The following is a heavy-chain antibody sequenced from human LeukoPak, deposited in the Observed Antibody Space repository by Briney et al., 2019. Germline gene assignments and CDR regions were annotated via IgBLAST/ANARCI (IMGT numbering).Heavy chain of an antibody. J-gene: IGHJ4*02. CDR1: GFTFSSYW. Sequence: GGSLRLSCATSGFTFSSYWMSWVRQAPGKGLEWVANIKQDGSEKYYVDSVKGRFTISRDNAKNSLYLQMNSLRAEDTAVYYCARGPPRYNWNYFNYWGQGTLVTVSS. V-gene: IGHV3-7*01. D-gene: IGHD1-20*01. CDR3: ARGPPRYNWNYFNY. CDR2: IKQDGSEK.